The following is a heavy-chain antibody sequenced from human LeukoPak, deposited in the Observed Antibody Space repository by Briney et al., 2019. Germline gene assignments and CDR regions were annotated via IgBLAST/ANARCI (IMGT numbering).Heavy chain of an antibody. V-gene: IGHV4-31*03. CDR1: GGSISSGGYY. Sequence: PSETLSLTCTVSGGSISSGGYYWSWICQHPGKGLEWIGYIYYSGSTYYNPSLKSRVTISVDTSKNQFSLKLSSVTAADTAVYFCARLAGLTMALDYWGQGTLVTVSS. J-gene: IGHJ4*02. CDR2: IYYSGST. D-gene: IGHD4/OR15-4a*01. CDR3: ARLAGLTMALDY.